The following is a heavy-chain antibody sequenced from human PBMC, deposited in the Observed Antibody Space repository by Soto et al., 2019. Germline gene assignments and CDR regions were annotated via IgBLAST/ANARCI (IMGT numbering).Heavy chain of an antibody. CDR3: ARARVDIVVVVADPNWFDP. Sequence: SETLSLTCTVSGGSISSGDYYWSWIRQPPGKGLEWIGYIYYSGSTYYNPSLKSRVTISVDTSKNQFSLKLSSVTAADTAVYYCARARVDIVVVVADPNWFDPWGQGTLVTVSS. J-gene: IGHJ5*02. CDR2: IYYSGST. D-gene: IGHD2-15*01. CDR1: GGSISSGDYY. V-gene: IGHV4-30-4*01.